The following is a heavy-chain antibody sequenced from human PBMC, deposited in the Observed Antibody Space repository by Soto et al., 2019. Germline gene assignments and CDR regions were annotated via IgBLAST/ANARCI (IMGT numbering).Heavy chain of an antibody. CDR3: AGDISFEY. D-gene: IGHD3-9*01. V-gene: IGHV1-69*01. CDR1: GGTFSRSA. CDR2: IIPILDSA. J-gene: IGHJ4*02. Sequence: QVQLEQSGAEVKEPGSSVKITCKASGGTFSRSAISWVRHAPGKGLEWMGGIIPILDSATYAQKFQGRLTITEDESTSTAYLELTRRKADETAVYYCAGDISFEYWGQGTLVTVSS.